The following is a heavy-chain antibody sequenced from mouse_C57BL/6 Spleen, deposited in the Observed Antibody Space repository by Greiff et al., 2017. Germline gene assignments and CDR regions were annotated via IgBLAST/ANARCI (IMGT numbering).Heavy chain of an antibody. CDR2: IYPRDGST. CDR1: GYTFTSYD. CDR3: ARYTTVVATGEYYYAMDY. J-gene: IGHJ4*01. V-gene: IGHV1-85*01. Sequence: QVQLQQSGPELVKPGASVKLSCKASGYTFTSYDINWVKQRPGQGLEWIGWIYPRDGSTKYNEKFKGKATLTVDTSSSTAYMELHSLTSEDSAVYFCARYTTVVATGEYYYAMDYWGQGTSVTVSS. D-gene: IGHD1-1*01.